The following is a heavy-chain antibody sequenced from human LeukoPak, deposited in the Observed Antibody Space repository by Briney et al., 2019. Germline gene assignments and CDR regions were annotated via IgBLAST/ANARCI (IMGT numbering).Heavy chain of an antibody. J-gene: IGHJ4*02. CDR2: ISSSSSYI. V-gene: IGHV3-21*03. Sequence: GGSLRLSCAASGFTFSSSAMSWVRQAPGKGLEWVSSISSSSSYIYYADSVKGRFTISRDNAKNSLYLQMNSLRAEDTAVYYCARDDYGDYDYWGQGTLVTVSS. CDR3: ARDDYGDYDY. D-gene: IGHD4-17*01. CDR1: GFTFSSSA.